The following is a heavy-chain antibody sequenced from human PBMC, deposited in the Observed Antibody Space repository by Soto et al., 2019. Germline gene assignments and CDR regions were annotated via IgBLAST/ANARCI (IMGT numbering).Heavy chain of an antibody. CDR1: GGSISSSSYY. CDR2: IYYSGST. CDR3: AIVGYYFDY. V-gene: IGHV4-39*01. D-gene: IGHD5-12*01. Sequence: SETLSLTCTVSGGSISSSSYYWGWIRQPPGKGLEWIGNIYYSGSTYYNPSLKSRVTISVDTSKNRFSLKLSSVTAADTAVYYCAIVGYYFDYWGQGTLVTVS. J-gene: IGHJ4*02.